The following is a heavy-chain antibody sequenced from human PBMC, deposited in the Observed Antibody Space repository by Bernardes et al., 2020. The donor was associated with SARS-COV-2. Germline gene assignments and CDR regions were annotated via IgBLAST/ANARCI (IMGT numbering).Heavy chain of an antibody. D-gene: IGHD3-10*01. Sequence: AFLIFSCPASGLAFSSYWMSWLRQAPGKGLEWVANINHDGSEKFYVVSVKRRFTISRDYVQYSLYLQMNSLRSEDTVLYYCARDEYYGSGSYYNDPFYYHHQGMDVWGQGTTVTVSS. CDR3: ARDEYYGSGSYYNDPFYYHHQGMDV. CDR2: INHDGSEK. J-gene: IGHJ6*02. V-gene: IGHV3-7*05. CDR1: GLAFSSYW.